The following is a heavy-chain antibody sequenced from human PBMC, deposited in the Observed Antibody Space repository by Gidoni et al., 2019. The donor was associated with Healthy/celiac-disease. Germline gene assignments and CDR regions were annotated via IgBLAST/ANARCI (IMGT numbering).Heavy chain of an antibody. J-gene: IGHJ2*01. Sequence: EVQLVESGGGLVQPGGSLRPSCAASGFTVSNTYMSWVRQAPGKGLEWFSVIYSGGSTYYADSVKGRFTISRDNSKNTLYLQMNSLRAEDTAVYCCARAYKSYRPATWDFDLWGRGTLVTVSS. CDR2: IYSGGST. CDR3: ARAYKSYRPATWDFDL. CDR1: GFTVSNTY. V-gene: IGHV3-66*02. D-gene: IGHD3-10*01.